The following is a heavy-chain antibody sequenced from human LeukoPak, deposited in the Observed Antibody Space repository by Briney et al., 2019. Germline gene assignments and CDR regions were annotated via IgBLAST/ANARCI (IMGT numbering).Heavy chain of an antibody. CDR1: GFTFSSYS. V-gene: IGHV3-21*01. CDR3: ARDLKDSYDAFDI. Sequence: GGSLRLSCAASGFTFSSYSMNWVRQAPGKGLEWVSSISSSSSYIYYADSVKGRFTISRDNAKNSLYLQMNSLRAEDTAVYYCARDLKDSYDAFDIWGQGTMVTVSS. J-gene: IGHJ3*02. D-gene: IGHD5-18*01. CDR2: ISSSSSYI.